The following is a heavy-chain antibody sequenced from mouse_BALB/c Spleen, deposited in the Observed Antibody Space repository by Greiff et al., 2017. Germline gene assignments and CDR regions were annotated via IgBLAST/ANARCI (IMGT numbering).Heavy chain of an antibody. J-gene: IGHJ4*01. V-gene: IGHV1-18*01. D-gene: IGHD5-1*01. Sequence: VQLQQSGPELVKPGASVKIPCKASGYTFTDYNMDWVKQSHGKSLEWIGDINPNNGGTIYNQKFKDKATLTADKSSSTAYMQLSSLTSEDSAVYYCARLEPNYYAMDYWGQGTSVTVSS. CDR2: INPNNGGT. CDR1: GYTFTDYN. CDR3: ARLEPNYYAMDY.